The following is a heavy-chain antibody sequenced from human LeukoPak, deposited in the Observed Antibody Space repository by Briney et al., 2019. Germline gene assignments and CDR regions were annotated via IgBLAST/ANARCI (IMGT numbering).Heavy chain of an antibody. CDR2: ISYDGSNK. CDR3: AKSQQLAEEFSGFDY. D-gene: IGHD3-10*01. Sequence: GGSLRLSCAASGFTFSSYGMPWVRQAPGKGLEWVAVISYDGSNKYYADSVKGRFTISRDNSKNTLYLQMNSLRAEDTAVYYCAKSQQLAEEFSGFDYWGQGTLVTVSS. CDR1: GFTFSSYG. V-gene: IGHV3-30*18. J-gene: IGHJ4*02.